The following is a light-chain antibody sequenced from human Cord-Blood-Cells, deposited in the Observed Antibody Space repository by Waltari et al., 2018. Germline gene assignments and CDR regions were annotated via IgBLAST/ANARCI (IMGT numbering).Light chain of an antibody. J-gene: IGKJ2*01. CDR1: KRVSSN. CDR3: QQYNNWPMYT. V-gene: IGKV3-15*01. Sequence: EIVMTHSPATLSVSPGERATLSCRASKRVSSNLAWYQQKPGQAPRLLIYGASTRVTGIPARFSGSGSGTEFTLPISSLQSEDFAVYYCQQYNNWPMYTFGQGTKLEIK. CDR2: GAS.